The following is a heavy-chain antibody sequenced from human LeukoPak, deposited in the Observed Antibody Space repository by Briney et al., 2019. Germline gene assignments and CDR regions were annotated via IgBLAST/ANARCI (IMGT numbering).Heavy chain of an antibody. Sequence: GGSLRLSCTASKFTFSNYGMQWVRQAPGKGLGWVAVISFDGLTKYYADSVKGRFTLSRDNSRNTLDLQMNSLGPEDTAVYYCAKEYDSGGYGAYFDYWGRGTLVTVSS. CDR1: KFTFSNYG. D-gene: IGHD3-10*01. CDR3: AKEYDSGGYGAYFDY. CDR2: ISFDGLTK. V-gene: IGHV3-30*18. J-gene: IGHJ4*02.